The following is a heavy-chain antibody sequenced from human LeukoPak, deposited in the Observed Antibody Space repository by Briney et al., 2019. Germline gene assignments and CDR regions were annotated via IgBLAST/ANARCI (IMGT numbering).Heavy chain of an antibody. V-gene: IGHV1-69*05. Sequence: SVKVSYKASGGTFSSYAISWVRQAPGQGLEWMARIIPIFGTANYAQKFQGRVTITTDESTSTAYMELSSLRSEDTAVYYCAIGRYSGSYLPLDYWGQGTLVTVSS. CDR1: GGTFSSYA. CDR3: AIGRYSGSYLPLDY. J-gene: IGHJ4*02. CDR2: IIPIFGTA. D-gene: IGHD1-26*01.